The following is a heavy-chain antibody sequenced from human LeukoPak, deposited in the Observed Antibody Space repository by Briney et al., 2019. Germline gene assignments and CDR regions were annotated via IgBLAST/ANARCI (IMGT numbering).Heavy chain of an antibody. V-gene: IGHV1-18*01. CDR3: ARDRYYYDSSGYYPDFDY. CDR2: ISAYNGNT. J-gene: IGHJ4*02. CDR1: GYTFTSYG. D-gene: IGHD3-22*01. Sequence: ASVKVSCKASGYTFTSYGISWVRQAPGQGLEWMGWISAYNGNTDYAQKLQGRVTMTTDTSTSTAYMELRSLRSDDTAVYYCARDRYYYDSSGYYPDFDYWGQGTLVTVSS.